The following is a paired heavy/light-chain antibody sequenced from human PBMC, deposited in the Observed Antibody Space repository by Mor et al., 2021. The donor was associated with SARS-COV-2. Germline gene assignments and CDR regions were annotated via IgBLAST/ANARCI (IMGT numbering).Heavy chain of an antibody. CDR2: IYFTGNT. Sequence: QQQLQESGPGLVKPSETLSLTCDVSGDSIGSNTHYWGWIRQSPGKGLEWIGSIYFTGNTYYSPSLKSRVTISIDTSKNQFSLKVTSVTAADTAVYYCARRGEYGSAKGPFDSWGQGILVTVSS. D-gene: IGHD3-10*01. CDR1: GDSIGSNTHY. J-gene: IGHJ4*02. CDR3: ARRGEYGSAKGPFDS. V-gene: IGHV4-39*01.
Light chain of an antibody. V-gene: IGKV4-1*01. CDR2: WAS. Sequence: DIVVTQSPDSLAVSLGERATINCTSSQTVLSTSINKNYLAWYQQKPGQPPKLLIYWASTRESGVPGRFSGSGSGTDFTLTISRLQAEDVAVYYCQQYYSDSFGTFGQGTRVEIK. CDR1: QTVLSTSINKNY. J-gene: IGKJ1*01. CDR3: QQYYSDSFGT.